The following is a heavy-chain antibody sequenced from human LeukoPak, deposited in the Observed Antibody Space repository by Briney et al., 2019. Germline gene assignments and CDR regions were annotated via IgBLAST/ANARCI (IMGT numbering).Heavy chain of an antibody. J-gene: IGHJ4*02. V-gene: IGHV3-15*01. D-gene: IGHD3-22*01. CDR3: TTNHYDSSGYRDY. CDR1: GFTFSDYA. Sequence: KSGGSLRLSCAVSGFTFSDYAMSWVRQAPGKGLEWVGRIKSKTDGGTTDYAAPVKGRFTISRDDSKNTLYLQMNSLKTEDTAVYYCTTNHYDSSGYRDYWGQGTLVTVSS. CDR2: IKSKTDGGTT.